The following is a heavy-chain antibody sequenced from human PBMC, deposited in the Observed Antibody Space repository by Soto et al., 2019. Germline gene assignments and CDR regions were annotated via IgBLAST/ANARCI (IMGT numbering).Heavy chain of an antibody. CDR2: ISSRSDI. D-gene: IGHD2-2*02. J-gene: IGHJ6*02. V-gene: IGHV3-21*01. CDR3: AREYTAWPLAYGLDV. CDR1: GFTFSTYS. Sequence: GSLRLSCVGSGFTFSTYSINWVRQAPGKGLEWVSSISSRSDIYYADSVKVRFTISRDNAKNSVSLQMNSLRAEDTAVYYCAREYTAWPLAYGLDVWGQGTTVTVSS.